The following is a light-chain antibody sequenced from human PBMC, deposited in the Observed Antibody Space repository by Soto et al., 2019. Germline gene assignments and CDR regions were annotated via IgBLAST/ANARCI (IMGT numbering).Light chain of an antibody. CDR2: DNN. Sequence: QSVLTQPPSVSAAPGQKVTIPCSGRSSNIGNNYVSWYQQLPGTAPKLLIYDNNKRPSGIPDRFSGSKSGTSATLGITGLQTGDEADYYCGTWDSSLSAGVVFGGGTKLTVL. J-gene: IGLJ2*01. CDR1: SSNIGNNY. V-gene: IGLV1-51*01. CDR3: GTWDSSLSAGVV.